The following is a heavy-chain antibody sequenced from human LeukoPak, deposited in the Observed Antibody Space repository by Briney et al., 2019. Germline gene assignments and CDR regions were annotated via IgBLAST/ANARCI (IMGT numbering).Heavy chain of an antibody. J-gene: IGHJ4*02. Sequence: PGGSLRLSCAASGFTFRRYEMNWVRPAPGKGLEWGSYISSSGSTIYYADSVKGRFTISRDNAKNSLYLQMNSLRAEDTAVYYCARANYYDISGYDYWGQGTLVTVSS. CDR2: ISSSGSTI. CDR1: GFTFRRYE. V-gene: IGHV3-48*03. D-gene: IGHD3-22*01. CDR3: ARANYYDISGYDY.